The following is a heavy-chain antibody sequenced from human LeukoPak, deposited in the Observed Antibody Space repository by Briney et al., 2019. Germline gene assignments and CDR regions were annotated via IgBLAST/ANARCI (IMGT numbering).Heavy chain of an antibody. Sequence: PGGSLRLSCAASGFTFSSYSMNWVRQAPGKGLEWVSSISSSSSYIYYADSVKGRFTISRDNAKNSLYLQMNSLRAEDTAVYYCARGEPLGVAARPREDLDYWGQGTLVTVSS. CDR3: ARGEPLGVAARPREDLDY. CDR1: GFTFSSYS. CDR2: ISSSSSYI. J-gene: IGHJ4*02. D-gene: IGHD6-6*01. V-gene: IGHV3-21*01.